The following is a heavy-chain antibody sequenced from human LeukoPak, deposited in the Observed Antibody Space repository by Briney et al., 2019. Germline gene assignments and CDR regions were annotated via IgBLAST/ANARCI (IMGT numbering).Heavy chain of an antibody. J-gene: IGHJ5*02. CDR3: ACACSSWYNWLDP. Sequence: ASVKVPCKASGYTFTSYDINWVRQATGQGLEWMGWMNPNSGNTGYAQKFQGRVTMTRNTSISTAYMELSSLRSEDTAVYYCACACSSWYNWLDPWGQGTLVTVSS. CDR1: GYTFTSYD. V-gene: IGHV1-8*01. CDR2: MNPNSGNT. D-gene: IGHD6-13*01.